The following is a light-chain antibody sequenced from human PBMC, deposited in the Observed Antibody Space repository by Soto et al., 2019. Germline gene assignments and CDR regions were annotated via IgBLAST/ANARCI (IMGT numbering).Light chain of an antibody. V-gene: IGKV1-5*01. CDR3: QQYNSYSGT. Sequence: DIQMTQSPSTLSASVGYRFTITCRASQSIDSRLAWYQQRPGKAPKLLIYDASSLESGVPSRFSGSGSGTEFTLTISSLQPDDFATYYCQQYNSYSGTFGQGTTGDIK. CDR1: QSIDSR. CDR2: DAS. J-gene: IGKJ1*01.